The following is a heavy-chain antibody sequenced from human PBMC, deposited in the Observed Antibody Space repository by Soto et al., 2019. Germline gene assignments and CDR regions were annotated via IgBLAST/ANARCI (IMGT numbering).Heavy chain of an antibody. J-gene: IGHJ4*02. Sequence: TMYITCTVSDSSISNDHYYWSWIRPHPGKGLEWIGYIYYSGTTYYNPSLKSRVAISVDTSKNQFSLKLSSVTAADTAMYYCARDRYFGSGSYSTIDYWGQGTLVTVSS. CDR3: ARDRYFGSGSYSTIDY. CDR1: DSSISNDHYY. CDR2: IYYSGTT. V-gene: IGHV4-31*03. D-gene: IGHD3-10*01.